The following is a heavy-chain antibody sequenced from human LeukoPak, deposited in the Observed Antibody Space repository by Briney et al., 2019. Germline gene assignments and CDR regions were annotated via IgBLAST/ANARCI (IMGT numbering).Heavy chain of an antibody. CDR2: ISSSSSTI. D-gene: IGHD3-16*02. J-gene: IGHJ4*02. CDR3: ARTRLRLGELSLDY. Sequence: SGGSLRLSCAASGFTFSSYSMNWVRQAPGKGLEWVSYISSSSSTIYYADSVKGRFTISRDNAKNSLYLQMNSLRAEDTALYYCARTRLRLGELSLDYWGQGTLVTVSS. V-gene: IGHV3-48*01. CDR1: GFTFSSYS.